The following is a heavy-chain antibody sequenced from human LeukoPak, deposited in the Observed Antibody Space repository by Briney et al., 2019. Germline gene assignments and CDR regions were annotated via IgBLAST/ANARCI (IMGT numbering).Heavy chain of an antibody. Sequence: ASETLSLTCTVSGGSISSGSYYWSWIRQPAGKGLEWIGRIYTSGSTNYNPSLKSRVTISVDTSKNQFSLKLSSVTAADTAVYYCARKEGPSIAARPIVNWGQGTLVTVSS. J-gene: IGHJ4*02. D-gene: IGHD6-6*01. CDR3: ARKEGPSIAARPIVN. CDR2: IYTSGST. V-gene: IGHV4-61*02. CDR1: GGSISSGSYY.